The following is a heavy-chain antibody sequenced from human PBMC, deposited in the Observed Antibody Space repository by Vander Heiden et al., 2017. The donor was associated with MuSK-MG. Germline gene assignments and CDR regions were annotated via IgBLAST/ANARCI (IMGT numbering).Heavy chain of an antibody. CDR1: GGSISSSSYY. D-gene: IGHD3-22*01. CDR3: ARYDDSSGYFRDY. J-gene: IGHJ4*02. CDR2: IYYSGST. Sequence: QLQLQESGPGLVKPSETLSLTCTVSGGSISSSSYYWGWIRQPPGKGLEWIGSIYYSGSTYYNPALKSRVTISVDTSKNQFSLKMSSVTAADTAVYYFARYDDSSGYFRDYWGQGTLVTVSS. V-gene: IGHV4-39*01.